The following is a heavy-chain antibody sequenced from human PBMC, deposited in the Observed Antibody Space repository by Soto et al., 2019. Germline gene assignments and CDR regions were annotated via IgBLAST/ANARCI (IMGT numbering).Heavy chain of an antibody. CDR2: IYCSGST. CDR3: ASSLGYCSSTSCYPYYYGMDV. CDR1: GGSISSYY. Sequence: PSETLSLTCTVSGGSISSYYWSWIRQPPGKGLEWIGYIYCSGSTNYNPSLKSRVTISVDTSKNQFSLKLSPVTAADTAVYYCASSLGYCSSTSCYPYYYGMDVWGQGTTVTVS. J-gene: IGHJ6*02. V-gene: IGHV4-59*01. D-gene: IGHD2-2*01.